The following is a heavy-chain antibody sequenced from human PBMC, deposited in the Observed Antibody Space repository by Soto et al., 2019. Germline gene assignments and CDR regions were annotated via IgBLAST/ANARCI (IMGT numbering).Heavy chain of an antibody. CDR1: GFTFSTHA. CDR3: AKEGGSIGGWFGRKFDS. J-gene: IGHJ4*02. D-gene: IGHD3-16*01. Sequence: GSLRLSCAASGFTFSTHAMSWVRQAPGKGLEWVSSISSGGTTTFYAASVEGRFTISRDKSKNTLYLQMNSLRADDTAVYFCAKEGGSIGGWFGRKFDSWGQGTQVTVSS. V-gene: IGHV3-23*01. CDR2: ISSGGTTT.